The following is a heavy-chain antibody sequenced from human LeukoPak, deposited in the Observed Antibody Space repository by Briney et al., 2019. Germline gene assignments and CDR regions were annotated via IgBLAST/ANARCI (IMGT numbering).Heavy chain of an antibody. CDR2: IYPGDSDT. J-gene: IGHJ4*02. D-gene: IGHD3-3*01. CDR1: GYSFTSYW. V-gene: IGHV5-51*01. Sequence: GESLKISCKGSGYSFTSYWIGWVRQMPGKGLEWMGIIYPGDSDTRYSPSFQGQVTISADKSISTAYLQWSSLKASDTAMYYCARRGPRDRGVVIPTYYFDYWGQGTLVTVSS. CDR3: ARRGPRDRGVVIPTYYFDY.